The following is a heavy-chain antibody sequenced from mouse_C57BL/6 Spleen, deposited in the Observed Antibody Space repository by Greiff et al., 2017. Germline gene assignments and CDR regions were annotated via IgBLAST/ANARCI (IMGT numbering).Heavy chain of an antibody. CDR2: ISDGGSYT. J-gene: IGHJ2*01. Sequence: EVKLMESGGGLVKPGGSLKLSCAASGFTFSSYAMSWVRQTPEKRLEWVATISDGGSYTYYPDNVKGRYTISRDNAKNNLYLQMSHLKSEDTAMYYCAREGWLLPSYLDYWGQVTTLTVSS. CDR3: AREGWLLPSYLDY. D-gene: IGHD2-3*01. CDR1: GFTFSSYA. V-gene: IGHV5-4*01.